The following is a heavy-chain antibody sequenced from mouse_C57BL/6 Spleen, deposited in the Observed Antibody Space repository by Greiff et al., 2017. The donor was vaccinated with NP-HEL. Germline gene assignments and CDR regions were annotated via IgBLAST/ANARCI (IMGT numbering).Heavy chain of an antibody. CDR1: GFTFSSYA. CDR2: ISSGGDYI. Sequence: EVQVVESGEGLVKPGGSLKLSCAASGFTFSSYAMSWVRQTPEKRLEWVAYISSGGDYIYYADTVKGRFPISRDNARNTLYLQMSSLKSEDTAMYYCTRGGDGYDGDWYFDVWGTGTTVTVSS. V-gene: IGHV5-9-1*02. J-gene: IGHJ1*03. CDR3: TRGGDGYDGDWYFDV. D-gene: IGHD2-2*01.